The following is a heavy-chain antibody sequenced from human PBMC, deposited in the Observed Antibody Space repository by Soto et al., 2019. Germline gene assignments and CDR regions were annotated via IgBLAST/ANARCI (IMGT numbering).Heavy chain of an antibody. Sequence: QVQLVQSGAEVKKPGAAVKVSCKASGYTFTGYYMHWVRQAPGQGLEWLGWINPNSGGTNYAKKFQGRVTMTRDKSISTAYMELSRLRSDDTAVYYCARGGRIQLWLLGSNWFDPWCQGTLVTVSS. CDR3: ARGGRIQLWLLGSNWFDP. V-gene: IGHV1-2*02. J-gene: IGHJ5*02. CDR1: GYTFTGYY. CDR2: INPNSGGT. D-gene: IGHD5-18*01.